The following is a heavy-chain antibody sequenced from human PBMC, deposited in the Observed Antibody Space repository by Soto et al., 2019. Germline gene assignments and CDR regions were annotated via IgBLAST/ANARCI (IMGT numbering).Heavy chain of an antibody. V-gene: IGHV3-9*01. CDR3: AKDYGDADPDYYYYYYMDV. CDR2: ISWNSGSI. J-gene: IGHJ6*03. Sequence: EVQLVESGGGLVQPGRSLRLSCAASGFTFDDYAMHWVRQAPGKGLEWVSGISWNSGSIGYADSVKGRFTISRDNAKNSLYLQMNSLRAEDTALYYCAKDYGDADPDYYYYYYMDVWGKGTTVTFSS. CDR1: GFTFDDYA. D-gene: IGHD3-10*01.